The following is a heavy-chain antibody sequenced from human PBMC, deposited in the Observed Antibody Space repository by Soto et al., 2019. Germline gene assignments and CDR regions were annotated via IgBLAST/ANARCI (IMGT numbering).Heavy chain of an antibody. Sequence: PGGSLRLSCAGSGFTFSDYYMSWIRQAPGKGLEWISYISSSGSSMYYADSVKGRFTISRDNAKNSLYLQMSSLRAEDTAVYYCARDISAIDYWGQGTLVTVSS. J-gene: IGHJ4*02. D-gene: IGHD1-20*01. CDR2: ISSSGSSM. CDR3: ARDISAIDY. V-gene: IGHV3-11*01. CDR1: GFTFSDYY.